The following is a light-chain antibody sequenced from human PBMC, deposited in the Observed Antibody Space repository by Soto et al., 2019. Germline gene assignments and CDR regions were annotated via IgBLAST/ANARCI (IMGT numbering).Light chain of an antibody. V-gene: IGKV3-15*01. CDR1: QSISSY. Sequence: EMVMTQSPATLSVSPGERATLSCRASQSISSYLAWYQQKPGQGPRLLIYGASTRATGIPARFSGSGSGTEFTLTISSLQSEDFAVYYCQQYNKWPLTFGQGTKLELK. CDR2: GAS. J-gene: IGKJ2*01. CDR3: QQYNKWPLT.